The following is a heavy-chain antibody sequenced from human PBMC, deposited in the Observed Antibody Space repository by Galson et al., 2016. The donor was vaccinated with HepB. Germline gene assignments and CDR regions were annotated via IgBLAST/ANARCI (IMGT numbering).Heavy chain of an antibody. CDR2: IHGDDVK. J-gene: IGHJ3*02. D-gene: IGHD5-18*01. CDR3: ARSPCDIECYGRGFDI. Sequence: PALVKPTQTLTLTCKYSGFSLNNAALGVAWIRQPPGKAPEWLAVIHGDDVKRHSPSLENRLSITKDTSKNQVILTMTEMDPVDTATYYCARSPCDIECYGRGFDIWGRGTMVTGS. V-gene: IGHV2-5*02. CDR1: GFSLNNAALG.